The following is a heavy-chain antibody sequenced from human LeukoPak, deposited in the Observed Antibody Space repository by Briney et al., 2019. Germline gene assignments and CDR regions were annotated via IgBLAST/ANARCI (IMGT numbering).Heavy chain of an antibody. Sequence: SETLSLTCAVYGGSISGYYWSWIRQPPGKGLEWIGEINHSGSTNYNPSLKSRVTISVDTSKNQFSLKLSSVTAADTAVYYCARDGFDFWSGTHIDYWGQGTLVTVSS. CDR1: GGSISGYY. CDR2: INHSGST. V-gene: IGHV4-34*01. J-gene: IGHJ4*02. CDR3: ARDGFDFWSGTHIDY. D-gene: IGHD3-3*01.